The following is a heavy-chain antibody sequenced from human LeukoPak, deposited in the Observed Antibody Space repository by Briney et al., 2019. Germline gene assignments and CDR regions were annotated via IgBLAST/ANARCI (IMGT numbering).Heavy chain of an antibody. Sequence: ASVKVSCKASGYTFTGYYMHWVRQAPGQGLELMGWINPNSGGTNYAQKFQGWVTMTRDTYISTAYMELSRLRSDDTAVYYCARVGSPDSDVAEFDYWGQGTLVTVSS. CDR1: GYTFTGYY. CDR3: ARVGSPDSDVAEFDY. CDR2: INPNSGGT. D-gene: IGHD1-1*01. J-gene: IGHJ4*02. V-gene: IGHV1-2*04.